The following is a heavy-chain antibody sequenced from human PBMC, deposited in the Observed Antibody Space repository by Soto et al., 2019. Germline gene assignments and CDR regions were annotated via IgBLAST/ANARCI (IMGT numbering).Heavy chain of an antibody. V-gene: IGHV3-23*01. D-gene: IGHD3-9*01. CDR3: AKGGYYDILTGCDY. Sequence: GSLRLSCAASGFTFSSYAMSWVRQAPGKGLEWVSAISGSGGSTYYADSVKGRFTISRDNSKNTLYLQMNSLRAEDTAVYYCAKGGYYDILTGCDYWGQGTLVTVSS. CDR2: ISGSGGST. J-gene: IGHJ4*02. CDR1: GFTFSSYA.